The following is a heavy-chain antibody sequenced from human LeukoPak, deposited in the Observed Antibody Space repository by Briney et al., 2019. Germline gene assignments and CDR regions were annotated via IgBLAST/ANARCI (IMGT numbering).Heavy chain of an antibody. V-gene: IGHV5-51*01. D-gene: IGHD6-19*01. CDR3: ARPYDSGWTGFEY. Sequence: HGESLKISCKGSGYSFPSYWTAWVRQMPGKGLEWMGIIYPGDSDTRYSPSFQGQVTISADKSISTAYLQWSSLKASATAMYYCARPYDSGWTGFEYWGQGTLVTVSS. CDR1: GYSFPSYW. J-gene: IGHJ4*02. CDR2: IYPGDSDT.